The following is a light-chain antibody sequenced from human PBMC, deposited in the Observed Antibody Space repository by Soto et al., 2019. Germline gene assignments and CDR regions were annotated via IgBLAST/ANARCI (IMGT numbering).Light chain of an antibody. V-gene: IGKV3-20*01. CDR2: GAS. J-gene: IGKJ2*01. Sequence: EIVLTQSPGTLSLSPGERATLSCRASQSVRSGYLAWFQQKPGQAPRLLIYGASSRATSIPDRFSGSESGTDFTLTISRLEPEDVAVYYSQQYGSTPKTFGQGTNLEIK. CDR3: QQYGSTPKT. CDR1: QSVRSGY.